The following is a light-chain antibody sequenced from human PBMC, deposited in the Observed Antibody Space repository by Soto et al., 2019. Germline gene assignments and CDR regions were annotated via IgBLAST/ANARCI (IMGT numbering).Light chain of an antibody. J-gene: IGKJ1*01. V-gene: IGKV3-15*01. CDR1: QSININ. CDR2: GAY. CDR3: QQYNSWPWT. Sequence: EIDTTQSPATLSVSPGERATLSCRASQSININLAWYQLKPGKAPKLLIDGAYTRATGIPGRFRGSGSGTDFTLTISSLQSEDFAVYYCQQYNSWPWTFGQGTKVEVK.